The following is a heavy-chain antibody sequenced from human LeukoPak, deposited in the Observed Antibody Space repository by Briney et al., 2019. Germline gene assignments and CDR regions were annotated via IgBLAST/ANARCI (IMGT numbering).Heavy chain of an antibody. Sequence: PGGSLRLSCAASGFNFNNHGMHWVRQAPGKGLEWVASIRSDGSHIYYLNSVRGRFIISRDNSKNALYLQMNSLRVEDTAVYYCAKPGGGRRVDYYYYMDVWGNGTTVIISS. CDR2: IRSDGSHI. J-gene: IGHJ6*03. V-gene: IGHV3-30*02. D-gene: IGHD2-15*01. CDR1: GFNFNNHG. CDR3: AKPGGGRRVDYYYYMDV.